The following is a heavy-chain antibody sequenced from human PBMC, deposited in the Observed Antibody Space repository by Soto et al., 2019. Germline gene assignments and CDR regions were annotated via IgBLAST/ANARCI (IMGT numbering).Heavy chain of an antibody. CDR2: IDSDGSII. V-gene: IGHV3-74*01. Sequence: GRSLRLSCAASGFTFSTYWMHWVRQIPGKGLVWVSDIDSDGSIITYADSVKGRFTISRDNAKNTLYLQMNSLRAEDTAVYYCVREDFGPGSAYWGVGSLVNVS. J-gene: IGHJ4*02. CDR1: GFTFSTYW. D-gene: IGHD3-16*01. CDR3: VREDFGPGSAY.